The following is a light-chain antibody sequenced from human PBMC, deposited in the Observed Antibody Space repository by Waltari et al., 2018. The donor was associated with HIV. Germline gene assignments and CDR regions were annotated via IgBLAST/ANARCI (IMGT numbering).Light chain of an antibody. CDR1: QTVSTNS. CDR3: RHYGDSRRWT. CDR2: GSS. V-gene: IGKV3-20*01. J-gene: IGKJ1*01. Sequence: SVVTQPPGTLSLSPGDKVTLSCPTSQTVSTNSLGWYQSTSSQPPKLLFYGSSTRYSAIPDRFSATGSDTGAGSDFSRTIHRLESDDFAVFYCRHYGDSRRWTFGPGTRL.